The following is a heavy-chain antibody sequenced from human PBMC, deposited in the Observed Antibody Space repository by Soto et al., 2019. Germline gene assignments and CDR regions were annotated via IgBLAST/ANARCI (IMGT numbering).Heavy chain of an antibody. Sequence: QVQLVQSGAEVKKPGSSVKVSCKASGGTFSSYTISWVRQAPGQGLEWMGMIIPILGIANYAQKFQGRVTITADKSTSSAFMELRSLRAEYTDVYYCARDSGPWGQGTLVTVSS. CDR1: GGTFSSYT. D-gene: IGHD6-25*01. J-gene: IGHJ5*02. V-gene: IGHV1-69*08. CDR3: ARDSGP. CDR2: IIPILGIA.